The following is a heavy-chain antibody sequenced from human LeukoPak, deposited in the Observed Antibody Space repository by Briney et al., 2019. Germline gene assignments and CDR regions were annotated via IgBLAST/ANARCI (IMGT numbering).Heavy chain of an antibody. CDR3: ARYITMVRGVIGNNWFDP. Sequence: SETLSLTCTVSGGSISSYYWSWIRQPPGKGLEWIGYIYYSGSTNYNPSLKSRVTIPVDTSKNQFSLKLSSVTAADTAVYYCARYITMVRGVIGNNWFDPWGQGTLVTVSS. CDR1: GGSISSYY. V-gene: IGHV4-59*01. J-gene: IGHJ5*02. CDR2: IYYSGST. D-gene: IGHD3-10*01.